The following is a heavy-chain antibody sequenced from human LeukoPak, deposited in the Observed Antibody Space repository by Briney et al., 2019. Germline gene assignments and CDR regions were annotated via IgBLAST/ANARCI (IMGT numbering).Heavy chain of an antibody. Sequence: PSETLSLTCTVSGGSISSYYWSWIRQPAGKGLEWIGRIYTSGSTNYNPSLKSRVTMSVDTSKNQFSLKLSSVTAADTAVYYCARVTRHCSGGICFFDYWGQGTLVTVPS. J-gene: IGHJ4*02. CDR3: ARVTRHCSGGICFFDY. CDR2: IYTSGST. CDR1: GGSISSYY. D-gene: IGHD2-15*01. V-gene: IGHV4-4*07.